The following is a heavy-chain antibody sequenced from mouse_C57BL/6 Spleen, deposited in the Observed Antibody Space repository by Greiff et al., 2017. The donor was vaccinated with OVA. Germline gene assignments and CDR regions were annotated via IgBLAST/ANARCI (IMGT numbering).Heavy chain of an antibody. D-gene: IGHD2-12*01. V-gene: IGHV1-80*01. CDR2: IYPGDGDT. CDR3: ARGRAYSSMDY. J-gene: IGHJ4*01. CDR1: GYAFSSYW. Sequence: QVQLQQSGAELVKPGASVKISCKASGYAFSSYWMNWVKQRPGTGLEWIGQIYPGDGDTNYNGKFKGKATLTADKSSSTGYMQLSSLTSEDSAVYFWARGRAYSSMDYWGQGTSVTVSS.